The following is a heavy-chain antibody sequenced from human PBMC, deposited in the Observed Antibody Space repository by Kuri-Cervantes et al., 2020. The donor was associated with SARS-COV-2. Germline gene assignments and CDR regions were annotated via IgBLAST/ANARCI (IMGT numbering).Heavy chain of an antibody. CDR3: ARGIHEGLDV. V-gene: IGHV3-11*06. J-gene: IGHJ6*02. CDR1: GFYLGDYY. Sequence: GGSLRLSCAVSGFYLGDYYMSWIRQAPGKGLEWISFISSSGTYINYADSVKGRFTISRDGAKNSLYLQMHSLRADDTAVYYCARGIHEGLDVWGPGTTVTVSS. D-gene: IGHD5-18*01. CDR2: ISSSGTYI.